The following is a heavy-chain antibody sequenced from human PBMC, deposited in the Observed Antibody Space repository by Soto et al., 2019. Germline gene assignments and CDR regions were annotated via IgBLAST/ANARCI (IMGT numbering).Heavy chain of an antibody. Sequence: PSETLSLTCTVSGGSISSGGYYWSWIRQHPGKGLEWIGYIYYSGSTYYNPSLKSRVTISVDTSKNQFSLKLSSVTAADTAVYYCARDRRTLGAFDIWGQGTMVTVS. D-gene: IGHD7-27*01. V-gene: IGHV4-31*03. J-gene: IGHJ3*02. CDR2: IYYSGST. CDR1: GGSISSGGYY. CDR3: ARDRRTLGAFDI.